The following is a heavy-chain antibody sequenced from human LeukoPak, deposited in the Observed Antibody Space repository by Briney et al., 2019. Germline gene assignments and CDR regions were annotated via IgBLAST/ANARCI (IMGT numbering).Heavy chain of an antibody. D-gene: IGHD1-26*01. CDR1: GFTFSSYG. J-gene: IGHJ4*02. CDR2: ISYDGSNK. CDR3: AKDEWELQY. Sequence: GGSLRLSCAASGFTFSSYGMHWVRQAPGKGLEWVAVISYDGSNKYYADSVKGRFTISRDNSKNTLYLQMNSLRAEDTAVYCCAKDEWELQYWGQGTLVTVSS. V-gene: IGHV3-30*18.